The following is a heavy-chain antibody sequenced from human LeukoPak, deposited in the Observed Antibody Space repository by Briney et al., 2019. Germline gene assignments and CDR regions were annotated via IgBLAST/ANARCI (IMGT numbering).Heavy chain of an antibody. CDR2: LWYDGSNE. V-gene: IGHV3-33*03. Sequence: PGGSLRLSCTASGFAFERYGMHWVRQAPGKGLEWVAVLWYDGSNERYAGSVKGRFTISRDNAKNSLYLQMSNLRAEDTAEYFCARGGGLDVWGQGATVTVSS. D-gene: IGHD3-16*01. CDR1: GFAFERYG. CDR3: ARGGGLDV. J-gene: IGHJ6*02.